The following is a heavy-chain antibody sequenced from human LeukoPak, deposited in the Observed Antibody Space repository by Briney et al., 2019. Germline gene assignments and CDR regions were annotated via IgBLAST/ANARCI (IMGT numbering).Heavy chain of an antibody. J-gene: IGHJ6*02. Sequence: SETLSLTCAVSGGSISSGGYSWSWLRQPPGKGLEWIGYIYHSGSTYYNPSLKSRVTISVDRSKNQFSLKLSSVTAADTAVYYCARALPHMDVWGQGTTVTVSS. V-gene: IGHV4-30-2*01. CDR1: GGSISSGGYS. CDR2: IYHSGST. CDR3: ARALPHMDV.